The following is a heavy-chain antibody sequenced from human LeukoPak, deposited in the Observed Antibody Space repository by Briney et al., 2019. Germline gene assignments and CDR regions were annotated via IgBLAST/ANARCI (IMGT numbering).Heavy chain of an antibody. CDR2: IYWDDDK. CDR3: AHALGGATGFDY. CDR1: GFSVSTSGVG. D-gene: IGHD1-26*01. V-gene: IGHV2-5*02. J-gene: IGHJ4*02. Sequence: SGPTLVKPTQTLTLTCDLSGFSVSTSGVGVAWIRQPPGKAREWLALIYWDDDKRYSPSLKSRLTITKDTSKNQVVLTMINLDPVDTATYYCAHALGGATGFDYWGQGTLVTVSS.